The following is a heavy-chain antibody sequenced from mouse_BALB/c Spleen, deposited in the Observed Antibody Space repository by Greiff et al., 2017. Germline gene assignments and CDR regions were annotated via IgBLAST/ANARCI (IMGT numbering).Heavy chain of an antibody. Sequence: EVQLVESGGGLVQPGGSLRLSCATSGFTFTDYYMSWVRQPPGKALEWLGFIRNKANGYTTEYSASVKGRFTISRDNSQSILYLQMNTLRAEDSATYYCARGYYDYDVDYWGQGTTLTVSS. V-gene: IGHV7-3*02. CDR2: IRNKANGYTT. J-gene: IGHJ2*01. CDR3: ARGYYDYDVDY. D-gene: IGHD2-4*01. CDR1: GFTFTDYY.